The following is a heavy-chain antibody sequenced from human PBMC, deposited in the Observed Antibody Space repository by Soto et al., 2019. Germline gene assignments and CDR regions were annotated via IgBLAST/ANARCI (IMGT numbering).Heavy chain of an antibody. CDR3: AVTPNCGRDCSAASYWYFDI. J-gene: IGHJ2*01. V-gene: IGHV3-23*01. D-gene: IGHD2-21*02. Sequence: EVQLLESGGGLVQPGGSVRLSCAASGLTFGNYAMSWVRQAPGKGLEWVSAISGDSGRTYYADSVKGRFTISRDNSKNTLDLQMNTLRAEDTAVYYCAVTPNCGRDCSAASYWYFDIGGRGTLVTVSS. CDR1: GLTFGNYA. CDR2: ISGDSGRT.